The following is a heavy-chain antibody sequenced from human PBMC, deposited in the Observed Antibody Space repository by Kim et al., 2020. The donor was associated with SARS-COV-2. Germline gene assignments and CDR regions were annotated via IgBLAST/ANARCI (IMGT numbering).Heavy chain of an antibody. Sequence: NTNPSIKSRVTMSVDMSENQCSLKLSSVTAADTAMYYWARGYDFWSGSLDYWGQGILVTVSS. CDR3: ARGYDFWSGSLDY. D-gene: IGHD3-3*01. J-gene: IGHJ4*02. V-gene: IGHV4-4*07.